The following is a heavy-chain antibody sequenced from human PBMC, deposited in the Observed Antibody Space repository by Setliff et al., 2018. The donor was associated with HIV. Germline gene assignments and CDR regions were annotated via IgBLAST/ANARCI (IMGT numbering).Heavy chain of an antibody. J-gene: IGHJ3*01. D-gene: IGHD2-2*03. V-gene: IGHV3-53*01. CDR3: AKPTNGFYPRAFDA. CDR2: IYSGGST. Sequence: PGESLKISCAASGFTVSGYYMAWVRQAPGKGLEWVSTIYSGGSTYHADSVKGRFVISRDDSKNMLYLQMSGLRGDDTAMYYCAKPTNGFYPRAFDAWGPGTMVTVSS. CDR1: GFTVSGYY.